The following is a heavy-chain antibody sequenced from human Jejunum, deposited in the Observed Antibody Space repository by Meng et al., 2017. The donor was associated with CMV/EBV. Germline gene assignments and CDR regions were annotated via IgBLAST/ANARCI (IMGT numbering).Heavy chain of an antibody. CDR3: AASSDWYKGFDI. V-gene: IGHV3-23*01. Sequence: SGITLTSYVMAGVRQAPGKGLEWVSSISGSGGSTYYADSVKGRFTISRDNSKNTLYLQMNSLRAEDTAVYYCAASSDWYKGFDIWGQGTMVTVSS. CDR2: ISGSGGST. CDR1: GITLTSYV. J-gene: IGHJ3*02. D-gene: IGHD6-19*01.